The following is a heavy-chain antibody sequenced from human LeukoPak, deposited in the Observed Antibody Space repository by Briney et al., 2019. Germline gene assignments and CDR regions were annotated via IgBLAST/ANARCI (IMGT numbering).Heavy chain of an antibody. CDR1: GFTFSSYS. V-gene: IGHV3-21*04. CDR3: AKELPVPLYDAFDI. CDR2: ISSSSSYI. D-gene: IGHD5-18*01. Sequence: SGGSLRLSCAASGFTFSSYSMNWVRQAPGKGLEWVSSISSSSSYIYYADSVKGRFTISRDNAKNSLYLQMNSLRAEDTAVYYCAKELPVPLYDAFDIWGQGTMVTVSS. J-gene: IGHJ3*02.